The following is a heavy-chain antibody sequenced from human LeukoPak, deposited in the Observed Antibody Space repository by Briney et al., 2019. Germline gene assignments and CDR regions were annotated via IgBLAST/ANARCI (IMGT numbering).Heavy chain of an antibody. D-gene: IGHD6-19*01. J-gene: IGHJ4*02. V-gene: IGHV5-51*01. CDR1: GYSFTTYW. CDR3: ARRSSSGGISFDY. Sequence: GESPKISCKGSGYSFTTYWIGWVRQMPGKGLEWMGIIYPGDSDPRYSPSFQGQVTISADKSISTAYLQWSSLEASDTAMYYCARRSSSGGISFDYWGQGTLVTVSS. CDR2: IYPGDSDP.